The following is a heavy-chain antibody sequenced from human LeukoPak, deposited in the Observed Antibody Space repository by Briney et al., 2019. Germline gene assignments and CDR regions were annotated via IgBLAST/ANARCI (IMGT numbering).Heavy chain of an antibody. J-gene: IGHJ6*03. CDR1: GYSISSGYY. D-gene: IGHD3-9*01. V-gene: IGHV4-38-2*02. Sequence: PSETLSLTCTVSGYSISSGYYWGWIRQPPGKGLEWIGNIYHSGSTYYNPSLKSRVIISVDTSKNYFSLKLSSVTAADTAVYYCAKDGGEYYDILTGYYPRLYYMDVWGKGTTVTISS. CDR3: AKDGGEYYDILTGYYPRLYYMDV. CDR2: IYHSGST.